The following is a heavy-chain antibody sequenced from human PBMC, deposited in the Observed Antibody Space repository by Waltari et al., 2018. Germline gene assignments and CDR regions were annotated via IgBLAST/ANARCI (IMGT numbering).Heavy chain of an antibody. CDR3: ASGYYYSVFDS. J-gene: IGHJ4*02. CDR2: IDSDGVTT. CDR1: GFTFSDYW. V-gene: IGHV3-74*01. Sequence: EVQLVESGGGLVQPGGSLRLSCAASGFTFSDYWMHWVRQAPGKGLVWVSRIDSDGVTTNYADSVKCRITISRDNAKNTLYLQINSLRAEDTAVYFCASGYYYSVFDSWGQGTLVTVSS. D-gene: IGHD3-22*01.